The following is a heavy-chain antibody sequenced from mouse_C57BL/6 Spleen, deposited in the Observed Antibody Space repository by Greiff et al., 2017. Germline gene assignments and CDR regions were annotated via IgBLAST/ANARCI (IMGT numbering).Heavy chain of an antibody. Sequence: QVQLKQSGPGLVAPSQSLSITCTVSGFSLTRYGVDWVRQPPGKGLEWLGVIWGGGSTNYNSALMSRLSNSKDNSKSQVFLKMNSLQTDDTAMSYCAKQRFDSNGGFAYWGQGTLVTVSA. CDR3: AKQRFDSNGGFAY. J-gene: IGHJ3*01. CDR1: GFSLTRYG. V-gene: IGHV2-9*01. CDR2: IWGGGST.